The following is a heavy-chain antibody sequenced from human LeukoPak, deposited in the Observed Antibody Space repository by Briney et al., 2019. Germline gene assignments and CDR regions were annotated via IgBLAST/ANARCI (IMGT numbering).Heavy chain of an antibody. D-gene: IGHD2-2*01. Sequence: PSETLSLTCTVSGGSISSSSYYWGWIRQPPGKGLEWIGSIYYSGSTYCNPSLKSRVTISVDTSKNQFSLKLSSVTAADTAVYYCASPRPLVVPAALVGAFDIWGQGTMVTVSS. V-gene: IGHV4-39*01. CDR2: IYYSGST. CDR1: GGSISSSSYY. CDR3: ASPRPLVVPAALVGAFDI. J-gene: IGHJ3*02.